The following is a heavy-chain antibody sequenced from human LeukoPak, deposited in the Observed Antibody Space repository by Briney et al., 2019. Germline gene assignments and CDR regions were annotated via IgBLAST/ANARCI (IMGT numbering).Heavy chain of an antibody. CDR1: GFTFSSYG. V-gene: IGHV3-30*18. D-gene: IGHD2-2*01. CDR2: ISYDGSNK. Sequence: PGGSLRLSCAASGFTFSSYGMHWVRQAPGKGLEWVAVISYDGSNKYYADSVKGRFTISRDNSKNTLYLQMNSLRAEETAVYYCAKDRAAAMRVDYFDYWGQGTLVTVSS. J-gene: IGHJ4*02. CDR3: AKDRAAAMRVDYFDY.